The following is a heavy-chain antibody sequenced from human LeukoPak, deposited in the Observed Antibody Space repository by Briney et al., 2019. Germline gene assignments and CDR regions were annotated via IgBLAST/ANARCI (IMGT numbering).Heavy chain of an antibody. D-gene: IGHD5-12*01. V-gene: IGHV3-30*18. CDR1: GFTFSSYG. J-gene: IGHJ5*02. CDR2: ISYDGSNK. Sequence: PGRSLRLSCAASGFTFSSYGMHWVRQAPGKGLEWVAVISYDGSNKYYADSVKGRFTISRDNSKNTLYLQMNSLRAEDTAVYYCAKSHSRGYSGYDNSWFDPWGQGTLVTVSS. CDR3: AKSHSRGYSGYDNSWFDP.